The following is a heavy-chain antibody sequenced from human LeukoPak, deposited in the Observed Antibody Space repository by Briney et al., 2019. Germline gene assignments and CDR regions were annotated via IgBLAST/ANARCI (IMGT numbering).Heavy chain of an antibody. CDR3: ARRGRSPGFAGKFTHYYYMDV. D-gene: IGHD3-10*01. Sequence: SETLSLTCTVSGGSIISDSWTWLRQPPGKELEWLGYLYDSGSTKYNPSLKSRATISVDTSKSQFSLKVTSVTAADTAVYFCARRGRSPGFAGKFTHYYYMDVWGEGTAVTVSS. CDR2: LYDSGST. J-gene: IGHJ6*03. CDR1: GGSIISDS. V-gene: IGHV4-59*08.